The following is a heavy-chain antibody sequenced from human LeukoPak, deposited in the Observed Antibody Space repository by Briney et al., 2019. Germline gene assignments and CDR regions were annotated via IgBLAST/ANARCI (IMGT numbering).Heavy chain of an antibody. CDR1: GGSIGTYC. CDR3: ARGEGHAGYYFDS. CDR2: IYYTGNT. Sequence: SETLSLTCTVSGGSIGTYCWTWIRQPPGKGLEWIGYIYYTGNTNYNPSLKSRVTLSVDTSKNQFSLTLNSVTAADTAVYYCARGEGHAGYYFDSWGQGSLVTVSS. V-gene: IGHV4-59*01. D-gene: IGHD6-13*01. J-gene: IGHJ4*02.